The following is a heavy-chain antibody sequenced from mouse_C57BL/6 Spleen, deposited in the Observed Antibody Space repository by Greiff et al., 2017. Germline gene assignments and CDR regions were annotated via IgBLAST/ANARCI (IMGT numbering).Heavy chain of an antibody. J-gene: IGHJ2*01. CDR3: ARLRGDYSLDY. CDR1: GYTFTDYY. Sequence: VQLQQSGPELVKPGASVKISCKASGYTFTDYYMNWVKQSHGKSLEWIGDINPNNGGTSYNQKFKGKATLTVDKSSSTAYMELRSLTSEDSAVYYWARLRGDYSLDYWGQGTTLTVSS. D-gene: IGHD2-12*01. V-gene: IGHV1-26*01. CDR2: INPNNGGT.